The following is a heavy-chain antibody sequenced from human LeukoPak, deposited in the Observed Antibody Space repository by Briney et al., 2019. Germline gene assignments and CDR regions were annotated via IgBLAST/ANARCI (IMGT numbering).Heavy chain of an antibody. CDR1: GFTFSSYA. D-gene: IGHD2-2*02. J-gene: IGHJ4*02. CDR3: AKGQLFCSSTSCYKD. CDR2: ISGSGGST. V-gene: IGHV3-23*01. Sequence: GGSLRLSCAASGFTFSSYAMSWVRQAPGKGLDWVSAISGSGGSTYYADSVKGRFTISRDNSKNTLYLQMNSLRAEDTAVYYCAKGQLFCSSTSCYKDWGQGTLVTVSS.